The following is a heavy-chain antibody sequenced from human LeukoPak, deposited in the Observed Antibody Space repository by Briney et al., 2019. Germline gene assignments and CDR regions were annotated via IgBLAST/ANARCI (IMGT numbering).Heavy chain of an antibody. V-gene: IGHV3-9*01. CDR1: GFTFDDYA. J-gene: IGHJ4*02. Sequence: SGGSLRLSCAASGFTFDDYAMHWVRHAPGKGLEWVSGISWNSGSIGYADSVKGRFTISRDNAKSSLYLQMNSLRAEDTALYYCAKDRDYSSSGASVDYWGQGTLVTVSS. CDR3: AKDRDYSSSGASVDY. D-gene: IGHD6-6*01. CDR2: ISWNSGSI.